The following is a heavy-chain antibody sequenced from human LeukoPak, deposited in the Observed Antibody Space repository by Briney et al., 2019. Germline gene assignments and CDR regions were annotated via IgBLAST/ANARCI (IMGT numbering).Heavy chain of an antibody. D-gene: IGHD3-10*01. V-gene: IGHV4-4*07. J-gene: IGHJ5*02. CDR2: IYTSGST. CDR1: GGSISSYY. CDR3: ARDALITMVRGVILDNWFDP. Sequence: SETLSLTCTVSGGSISSYYWSWIRQPAGKGLEWIGRIYTSGSTNYNPSLKSRVTMSVDTSKNQFSLKLSSVTAADTAVYYCARDALITMVRGVILDNWFDPWGQGTLVTVSS.